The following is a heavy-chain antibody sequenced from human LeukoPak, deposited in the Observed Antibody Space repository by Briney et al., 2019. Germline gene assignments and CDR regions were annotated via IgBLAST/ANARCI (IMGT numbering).Heavy chain of an antibody. CDR2: INPNSGGT. J-gene: IGHJ4*02. CDR3: ARDESEIVGASDY. CDR1: GYTFTGYF. Sequence: ASVKVSCKASGYTFTGYFMHWVRQAPGQGLEWMGWINPNSGGTSYAQKFQGRVTMTRDTSNSTAYMELRSLRSDDTAVYYCARDESEIVGASDYWGLGTLVTVSS. V-gene: IGHV1-2*02. D-gene: IGHD1-26*01.